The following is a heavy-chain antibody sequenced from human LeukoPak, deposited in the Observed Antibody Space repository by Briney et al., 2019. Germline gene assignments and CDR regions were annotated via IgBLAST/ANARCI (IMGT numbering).Heavy chain of an antibody. J-gene: IGHJ4*02. CDR3: ARGEYYYETSDYWYYFDY. V-gene: IGHV4-59*10. CDR1: GGSFSGYY. Sequence: SETLSLTCAVYGGSFSGYYWSWIRQPAGKGLEWIGRIYTNGKTHYNPSLKSRVLMSLDTSKNQVSLELSSVTAADTAVYYCARGEYYYETSDYWYYFDYWGQGTKVIVSS. D-gene: IGHD3-22*01. CDR2: IYTNGKT.